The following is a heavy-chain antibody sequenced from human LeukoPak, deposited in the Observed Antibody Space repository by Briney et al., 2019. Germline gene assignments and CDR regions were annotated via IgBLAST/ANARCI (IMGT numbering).Heavy chain of an antibody. CDR1: GFTFSSYG. CDR2: IWYDGSNK. Sequence: GGSLRLSCAASGFTFSSYGMHWVRQAPGKGLEWVAVIWYDGSNKYYADSVKGRFTISRDNSKNTLYLQMNSLRAEDTAVYYCARGGGWYPGYFEYWGQGTLVTVSS. J-gene: IGHJ4*02. CDR3: ARGGGWYPGYFEY. D-gene: IGHD6-19*01. V-gene: IGHV3-33*01.